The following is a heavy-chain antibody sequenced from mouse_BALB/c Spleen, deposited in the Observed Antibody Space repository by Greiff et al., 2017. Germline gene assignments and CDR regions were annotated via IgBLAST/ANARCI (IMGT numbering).Heavy chain of an antibody. V-gene: IGHV2-9-2*01. J-gene: IGHJ1*01. CDR2: IWTGGGT. CDR1: GFSLTSYD. D-gene: IGHD2-1*01. Sequence: VQLQQSGPGLVAPSQSLSITCTVSGFSLTSYDISWIRQPPGKGLEWLGVIWTGGGTNYNSAFMSRLSISKDNSKSQVFLKMNSLQTDDTAIYYCVRDRDGNWYFDVWGAGTTVTVSS. CDR3: VRDRDGNWYFDV.